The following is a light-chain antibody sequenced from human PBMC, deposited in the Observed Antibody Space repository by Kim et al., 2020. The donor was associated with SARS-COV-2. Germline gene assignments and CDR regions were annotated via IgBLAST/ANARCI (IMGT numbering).Light chain of an antibody. CDR3: SSYAGSKLA. Sequence: PGQTVTISCTGTSSDVGGYNYVSWYQQHPGKAPKLMIYEVSKRPSGVPDRFSGSKSGITASLTVSGLQAEDEADYYCSSYAGSKLAFGGGTQLTVL. CDR2: EVS. J-gene: IGLJ2*01. CDR1: SSDVGGYNY. V-gene: IGLV2-8*01.